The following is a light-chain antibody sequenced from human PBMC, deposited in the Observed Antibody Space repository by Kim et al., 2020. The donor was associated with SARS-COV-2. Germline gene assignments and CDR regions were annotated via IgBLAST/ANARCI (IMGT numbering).Light chain of an antibody. V-gene: IGLV1-51*01. CDR3: GTWDSSLSGV. J-gene: IGLJ3*02. CDR2: DNN. Sequence: QLVLTQPPSVSAAPGQKVTISCSGSSSNIGNNYVSWYQQLPGTAPKLLIYDNNKRPSGIPDRFSGSKSGTSATLGITGLQTGDEADYYCGTWDSSLSGVFGGGTQLTVL. CDR1: SSNIGNNY.